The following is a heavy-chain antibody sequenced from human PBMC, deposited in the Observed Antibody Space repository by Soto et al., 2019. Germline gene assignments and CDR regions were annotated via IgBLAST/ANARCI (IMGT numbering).Heavy chain of an antibody. J-gene: IGHJ6*02. CDR1: EFTFSTYG. V-gene: IGHV3-30*18. D-gene: IGHD3-10*01. CDR2: ISYDGSNK. Sequence: GGSLRLSCAASEFTFSTYGMHWVRQAPGKGLEWVALISYDGSNKNYADSVKGRFTISRDNSKNTLYLQMNSLRAEDTAVSYCAEGEVRTRSLYGIGVWDQGTTGTVSS. CDR3: AEGEVRTRSLYGIGV.